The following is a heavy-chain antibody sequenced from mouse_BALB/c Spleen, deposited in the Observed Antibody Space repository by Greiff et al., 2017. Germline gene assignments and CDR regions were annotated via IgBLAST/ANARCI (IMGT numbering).Heavy chain of an antibody. CDR2: IYPGNSDT. CDR1: GYSFTSYW. D-gene: IGHD1-1*01. Sequence: VQLKESGTVLARPGASVKMSCKASGYSFTSYWMHWVKQRPGQGLEWIGAIYPGNSDTSYNQKFKGKAKLTAVTSASTAYMELSSLTNEDSAVYYCTRSYYYGSSIYAMDYWGQGTSVTVSS. J-gene: IGHJ4*01. V-gene: IGHV1-5*01. CDR3: TRSYYYGSSIYAMDY.